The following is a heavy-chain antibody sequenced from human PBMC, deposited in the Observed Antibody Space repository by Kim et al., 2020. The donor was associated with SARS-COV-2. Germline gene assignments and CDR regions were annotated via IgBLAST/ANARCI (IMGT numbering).Heavy chain of an antibody. Sequence: GGSLRLSCATSGFTFSSYAMSWVRQAAGKRLEWVSEISGSGGRTYYADSVKGRFTISRDNSKNTVYLQMNSLRAEDTAVYYCAKDVEYSSGWYGVGFDYWGQGNLVTVSS. CDR2: ISGSGGRT. J-gene: IGHJ4*02. V-gene: IGHV3-23*01. CDR3: AKDVEYSSGWYGVGFDY. D-gene: IGHD6-19*01. CDR1: GFTFSSYA.